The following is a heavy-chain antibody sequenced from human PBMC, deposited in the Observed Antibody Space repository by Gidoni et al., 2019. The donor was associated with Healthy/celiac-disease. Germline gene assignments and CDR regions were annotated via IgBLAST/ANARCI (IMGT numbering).Heavy chain of an antibody. J-gene: IGHJ4*02. D-gene: IGHD3-16*01. V-gene: IGHV3-30*01. CDR3: ARAGGDSDTYYAFVWVWGSYTLDY. CDR2: ISYDGNNK. CDR1: GFTFSSFA. Sequence: QVQLVESGGGVVQPGRSLRLSCAASGFTFSSFATHWVRQAPGKGLGLVAVISYDGNNKYDADSVKGRFTISRDNSKNTLYLQMNSLRAEDTAVYYCARAGGDSDTYYAFVWVWGSYTLDYWGQGTLVTVSS.